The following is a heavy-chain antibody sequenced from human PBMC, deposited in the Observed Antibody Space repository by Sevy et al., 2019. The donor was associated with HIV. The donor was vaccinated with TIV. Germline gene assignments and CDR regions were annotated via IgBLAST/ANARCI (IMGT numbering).Heavy chain of an antibody. CDR1: GFNIRVYW. V-gene: IGHV3-7*01. CDR3: VRALFKADSL. Sequence: GGSLRLSCAASGFNIRVYWMLWVRQAPGKGLEWVANINEDGSTKYYLESVKGRFTISRDNPENSVFLQMNSLRVEDTSVYYCVRALFKADSLWGQGTLVTVSS. D-gene: IGHD2-21*01. CDR2: INEDGSTK. J-gene: IGHJ4*02.